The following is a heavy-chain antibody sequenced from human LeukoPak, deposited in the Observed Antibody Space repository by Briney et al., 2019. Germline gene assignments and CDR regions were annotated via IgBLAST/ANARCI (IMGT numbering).Heavy chain of an antibody. D-gene: IGHD6-19*01. CDR2: ISSSRSYI. CDR1: GFTFSSYS. CDR3: AGGSGWPYYGMDV. J-gene: IGHJ6*02. V-gene: IGHV3-21*01. Sequence: GGSLRLSCAASGFTFSSYSMNWVRQAPGKGLEWVSSISSSRSYIYYADSVKGRFTISRDNAKNSLYLQMNSLRAEDTAVYYCAGGSGWPYYGMDVWGQGTTVTVSS.